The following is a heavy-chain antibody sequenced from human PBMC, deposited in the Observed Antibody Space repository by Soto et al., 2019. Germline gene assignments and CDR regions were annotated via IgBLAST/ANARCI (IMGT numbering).Heavy chain of an antibody. CDR1: GGSISSGDYY. V-gene: IGHV4-30-4*01. CDR3: AGDQAWELRGYHYGLDV. Sequence: QVQLQESGPGLVKPSQTLSLTCTVSGGSISSGDYYWSWIRQPPGQGLEWIGYIFYSGSTYYNPSLKSRVTISVDTSKNQFSLKLSSVTAADTAVYYCAGDQAWELRGYHYGLDVWGQGTTVTVSS. D-gene: IGHD1-26*01. CDR2: IFYSGST. J-gene: IGHJ6*02.